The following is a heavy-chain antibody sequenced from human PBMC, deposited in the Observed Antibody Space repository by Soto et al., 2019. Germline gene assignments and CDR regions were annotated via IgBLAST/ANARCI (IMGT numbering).Heavy chain of an antibody. CDR1: GFTFSNHW. V-gene: IGHV3-7*01. CDR3: ARPLGWRDAFGI. CDR2: INQDGSDK. J-gene: IGHJ3*02. Sequence: EVQLVESGGGLVQPGGSLRLSCAASGFTFSNHWMSWVRQAPGKGLEWVANINQDGSDKYYVDSVKGRFTISRDNAKNSLYLQMNSLRVEDTAVYYCARPLGWRDAFGIWGPGTMVTVSS. D-gene: IGHD6-19*01.